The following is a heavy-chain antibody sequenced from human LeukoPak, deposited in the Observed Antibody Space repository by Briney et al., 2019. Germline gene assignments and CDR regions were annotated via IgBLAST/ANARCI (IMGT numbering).Heavy chain of an antibody. D-gene: IGHD6-19*01. CDR2: IIPIFGTA. Sequence: GASMKVSCKASGYTFTDYYIHWVRQAPGQGLEWMGGIIPIFGTANYAQKFQGRVTITADESTSTAYMELSSLRSEDTAVYYCARGGVAVAAENWFDPWGQGTLVTVSS. CDR3: ARGGVAVAAENWFDP. V-gene: IGHV1-69*13. CDR1: GYTFTDYY. J-gene: IGHJ5*02.